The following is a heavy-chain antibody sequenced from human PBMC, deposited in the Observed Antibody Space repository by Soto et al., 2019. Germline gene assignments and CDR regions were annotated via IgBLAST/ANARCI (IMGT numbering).Heavy chain of an antibody. CDR3: ARERGASEY. J-gene: IGHJ4*02. V-gene: IGHV1-8*01. CDR1: GYTFTSYD. Sequence: QVQLVQSGAEVKKPGASVKVSCKASGYTFTSYDINGVRQATGQGLEWMGWMNPNSGNTVYAQKFQGRVTMTRNTSISTAYMELSSLGSDDTAVYYCARERGASEYWGQGTLVTVSS. CDR2: MNPNSGNT. D-gene: IGHD1-26*01.